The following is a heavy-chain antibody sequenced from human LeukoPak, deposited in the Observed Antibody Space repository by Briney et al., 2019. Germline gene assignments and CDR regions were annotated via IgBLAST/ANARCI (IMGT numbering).Heavy chain of an antibody. Sequence: GSLRLSCAASGFTFSTHAMSWVRQAPGKGLEWVSGISGVSETTYYADSVRGRFTISRDNSKSTIYLQMNSLRAEDTAVYYCAKDVCGNYCSLDMWGQGTVVTVSS. J-gene: IGHJ3*02. V-gene: IGHV3-23*01. D-gene: IGHD1-26*01. CDR1: GFTFSTHA. CDR3: AKDVCGNYCSLDM. CDR2: ISGVSETT.